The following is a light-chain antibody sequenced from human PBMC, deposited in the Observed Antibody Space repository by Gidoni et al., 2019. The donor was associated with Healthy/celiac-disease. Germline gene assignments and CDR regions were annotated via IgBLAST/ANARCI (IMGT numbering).Light chain of an antibody. V-gene: IGKV1-39*01. CDR1: QSINSY. CDR2: AAS. CDR3: QQSFSTPPLT. Sequence: DIQMTQSPSSLSASVGDRVTITCRASQSINSYLHWYQQKPGKAPNLLIYAASSLQSGVPSRFSGSGSGTDFSLTISSLQPEDFATYYCQQSFSTPPLTFGGGTKVEIK. J-gene: IGKJ4*01.